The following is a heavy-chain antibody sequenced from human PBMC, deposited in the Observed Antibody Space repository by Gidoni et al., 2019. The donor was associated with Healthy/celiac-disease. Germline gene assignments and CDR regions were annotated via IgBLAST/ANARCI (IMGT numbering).Heavy chain of an antibody. V-gene: IGHV1-69*01. CDR2: IIPIFGTA. J-gene: IGHJ6*03. CDR1: GGTFSSYA. D-gene: IGHD2-2*01. CDR3: ARGGIVVVPADGGGMDV. Sequence: QVQLVQSGAEVKKPGSSVKVSCKASGGTFSSYAIRWVRQAPGQGLEWMGGIIPIFGTANYAQKFQGRVTITADESTSTAYMELSSLRSEDTAVYYCARGGIVVVPADGGGMDVWGKGTTVTVSS.